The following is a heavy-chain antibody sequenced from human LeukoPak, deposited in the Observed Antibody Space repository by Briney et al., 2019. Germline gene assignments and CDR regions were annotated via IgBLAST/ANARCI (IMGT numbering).Heavy chain of an antibody. Sequence: GGSLRLSCAASGFTFSSHGMHWVRQPPGKGLEWIAVMSNGGRTRYADSVKGRFTMSRDDSKNTLYLEMNSLSVADTAVYYCPKDVYDSGRTQYDHYYGMDVWGQGTTVAVSS. CDR3: PKDVYDSGRTQYDHYYGMDV. CDR1: GFTFSSHG. D-gene: IGHD3-10*01. J-gene: IGHJ6*02. V-gene: IGHV3-30*18. CDR2: MSNGGRTR.